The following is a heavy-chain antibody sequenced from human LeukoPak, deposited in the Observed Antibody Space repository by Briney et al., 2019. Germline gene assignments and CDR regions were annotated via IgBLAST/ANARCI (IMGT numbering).Heavy chain of an antibody. V-gene: IGHV4-39*07. J-gene: IGHJ4*02. CDR3: ARVGGSGTYEPSFDY. Sequence: SETLSRTCTVSGGSISSSSYYWGWTRQPPGKGLEWIGSIYYSGSTYYNPSLKSRVTISVDTSKNQFSLKLSSVTAADTAVYYCARVGGSGTYEPSFDYWGQGTQVTVSS. CDR2: IYYSGST. D-gene: IGHD3-10*01. CDR1: GGSISSSSYY.